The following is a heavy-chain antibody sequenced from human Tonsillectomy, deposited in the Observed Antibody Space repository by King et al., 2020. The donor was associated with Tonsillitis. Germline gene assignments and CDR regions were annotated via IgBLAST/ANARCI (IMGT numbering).Heavy chain of an antibody. CDR1: GFIFSSYT. CDR3: ARDSGDFWGGPHLRMLYDVDY. Sequence: VQLVESGGGVVQPGRSLRLSCAASGFIFSSYTMHWVRQAPGKGLEWVAVISYDGSNTYYADSVKGRFTISRDNSKNTLYLQMNSLRVEDTAVYYCARDSGDFWGGPHLRMLYDVDYWGQGTLVTVSA. CDR2: ISYDGSNT. D-gene: IGHD3-3*01. J-gene: IGHJ4*02. V-gene: IGHV3-30-3*01.